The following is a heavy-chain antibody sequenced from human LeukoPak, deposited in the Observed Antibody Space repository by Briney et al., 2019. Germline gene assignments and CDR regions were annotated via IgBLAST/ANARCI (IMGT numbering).Heavy chain of an antibody. J-gene: IGHJ4*02. CDR2: IYHSGNT. Sequence: PSETLSLTCTVSGYSISSGYYWDWIRQPPGKGLEWIGSIYHSGNTYYNPSLKSRVTISVDTSKNQFSLKLSSVTAVDTAVYYCARAPYDFWSGYYLYFDYWGQGTLVTVSS. D-gene: IGHD3-3*01. CDR1: GYSISSGYY. CDR3: ARAPYDFWSGYYLYFDY. V-gene: IGHV4-38-2*02.